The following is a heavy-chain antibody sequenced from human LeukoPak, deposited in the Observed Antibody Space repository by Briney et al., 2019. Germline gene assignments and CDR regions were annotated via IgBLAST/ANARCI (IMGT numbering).Heavy chain of an antibody. CDR3: ARGSYYDSSGYYFPLDY. CDR2: INHSGST. V-gene: IGHV4-34*01. CDR1: GGSFSGYY. J-gene: IGHJ4*02. D-gene: IGHD3-22*01. Sequence: SETLSLTCAVYGGSFSGYYWSWIRQPPGKGLEWNGEINHSGSTNYNPSLKSRVTISVDTSKNQFSLKLSSVTAADTAVYYCARGSYYDSSGYYFPLDYWGQGTLVTVSS.